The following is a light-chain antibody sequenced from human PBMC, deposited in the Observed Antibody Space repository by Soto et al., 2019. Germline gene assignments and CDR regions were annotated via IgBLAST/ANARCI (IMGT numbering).Light chain of an antibody. V-gene: IGKV3D-20*02. J-gene: IGKJ1*01. Sequence: EIVLTQSPGTLSLSPGERATLSCMASQSVSSSYLAWYQQKPGQAPRLLIYGASARATGIPARSSGSGSGTDFTLTISSLEPEDFAVYYCQQRSNWPRTFGQGTKVDIK. CDR2: GAS. CDR1: QSVSSSY. CDR3: QQRSNWPRT.